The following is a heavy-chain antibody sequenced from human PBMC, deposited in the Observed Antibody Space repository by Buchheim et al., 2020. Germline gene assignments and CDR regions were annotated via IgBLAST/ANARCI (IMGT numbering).Heavy chain of an antibody. CDR3: ARDYVSSSWSSYFDY. V-gene: IGHV4-39*07. D-gene: IGHD6-13*01. Sequence: QLQLQESGPGLVKPSETLSLTCTVPGGSISSSSYYWGWIRQPPGKGLEWIGSIYYSGSTYYNPSLKSRVTISVDTSKNQFSLKLSSVTAADTAVYYCARDYVSSSWSSYFDYWGQGTL. J-gene: IGHJ4*02. CDR2: IYYSGST. CDR1: GGSISSSSYY.